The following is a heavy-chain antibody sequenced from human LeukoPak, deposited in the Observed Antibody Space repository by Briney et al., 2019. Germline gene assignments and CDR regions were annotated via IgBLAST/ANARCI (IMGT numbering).Heavy chain of an antibody. J-gene: IGHJ3*02. CDR1: GFTFSNAW. V-gene: IGHV3-15*01. Sequence: PGGSLRLSCVASGFTFSNAWMNWVRQAPGKGLEWVGRIKSKTDGGTTDYAPPVKGRFTISRDDSKNTLYLQMNSLKTEDTAVYYCASRSHGYCTNGVCYGYAFDIWGQGTMVTVSS. CDR3: ASRSHGYCTNGVCYGYAFDI. D-gene: IGHD2-8*01. CDR2: IKSKTDGGTT.